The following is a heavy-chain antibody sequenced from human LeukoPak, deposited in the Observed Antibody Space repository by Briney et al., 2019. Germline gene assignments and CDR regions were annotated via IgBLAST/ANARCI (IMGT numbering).Heavy chain of an antibody. Sequence: PGGSLRLSCVTSGFTFNNYAMTWVRQAPGKGLEWVAVISYDGNSKYYADSVKGRFTISRDNSKSTLYLQMNSLRAEDTAVYYCAKGLLSGTFHGSGTYLELDYWGQGTLVTASS. D-gene: IGHD3-10*01. J-gene: IGHJ4*02. CDR3: AKGLLSGTFHGSGTYLELDY. CDR2: ISYDGNSK. CDR1: GFTFNNYA. V-gene: IGHV3-30*18.